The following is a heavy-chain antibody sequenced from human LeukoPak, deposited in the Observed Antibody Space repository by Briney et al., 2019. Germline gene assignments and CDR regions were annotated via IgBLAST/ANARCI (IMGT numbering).Heavy chain of an antibody. CDR1: GGSISGYY. CDR3: ARGGLENGYHSNAGFDI. D-gene: IGHD3-22*01. V-gene: IGHV4-59*01. J-gene: IGHJ3*02. Sequence: SGPTLVKPSETLSLTCTGSGGSISGYYWGWVREPPGKGMEGSGDIYYGGSAKCNPSLTSGVTMSVDTSRNQFSLKLSSVTAAETAVYYCARGGLENGYHSNAGFDIWGQGTMVTVSS. CDR2: IYYGGSA.